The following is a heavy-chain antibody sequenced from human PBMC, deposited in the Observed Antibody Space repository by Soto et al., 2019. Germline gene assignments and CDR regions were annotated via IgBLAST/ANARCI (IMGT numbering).Heavy chain of an antibody. CDR3: ARHSSGSRHPGFDY. Sequence: QLQLQESGPGLVKPSETLSLTCTVSGGSISTGPYYWGWVRQPPGKGLEWTGSFDNSGNTHYNPSLKSRVAVSVDTSKSQFCLKVTSVTAADTAEYYCARHSSGSRHPGFDYWRQGTLVAVSS. J-gene: IGHJ4*02. V-gene: IGHV4-39*01. CDR2: FDNSGNT. D-gene: IGHD1-26*01. CDR1: GGSISTGPYY.